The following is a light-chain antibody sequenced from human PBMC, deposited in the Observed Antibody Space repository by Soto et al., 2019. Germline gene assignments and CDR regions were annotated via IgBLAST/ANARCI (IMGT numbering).Light chain of an antibody. V-gene: IGKV3-11*01. Sequence: EIVLTQSPATLSLSPGERATLSCRASQSVDSYLAWYQQKPGQAPRLLIFDVFNRVTGIPARFSGSGSGTDFTLTISSLEPDDFAVYYCQQHNNGLTFGGGTKVEMK. CDR1: QSVDSY. CDR3: QQHNNGLT. CDR2: DVF. J-gene: IGKJ4*01.